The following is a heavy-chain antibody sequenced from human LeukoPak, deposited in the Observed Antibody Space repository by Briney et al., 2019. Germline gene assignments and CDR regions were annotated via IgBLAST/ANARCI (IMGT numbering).Heavy chain of an antibody. CDR3: ARESPTMLDFDY. V-gene: IGHV1-69*05. D-gene: IGHD3-10*02. J-gene: IGHJ4*02. CDR2: IFPIFGTA. CDR1: GGTFSSYA. Sequence: ASVKVSCKASGGTFSSYAISWVRQAPGQGLEWMGRIFPIFGTANYAQKFQGRVTITTDESTSTPYMELSSLRSEDTAVYYCARESPTMLDFDYWGQGTLVTVSS.